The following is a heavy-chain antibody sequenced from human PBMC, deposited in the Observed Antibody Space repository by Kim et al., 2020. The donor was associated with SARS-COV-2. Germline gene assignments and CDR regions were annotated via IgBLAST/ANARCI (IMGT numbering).Heavy chain of an antibody. D-gene: IGHD3-22*01. CDR2: IYYSGST. Sequence: SETLSLTCTVSGGSISSSSYYWGWIRQPPGKGLEWIGSIYYSGSTYYNPSLQSRVTISVDTSKNQFSLKLSSVTAADTAVYYCARHSPTYYYDSSGFADYWCQGTLVTVST. CDR1: GGSISSSSYY. CDR3: ARHSPTYYYDSSGFADY. J-gene: IGHJ4*02. V-gene: IGHV4-39*01.